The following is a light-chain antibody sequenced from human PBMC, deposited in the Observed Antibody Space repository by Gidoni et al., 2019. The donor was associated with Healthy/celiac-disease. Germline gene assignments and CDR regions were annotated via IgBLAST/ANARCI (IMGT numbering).Light chain of an antibody. V-gene: IGKV2-28*01. J-gene: IGKJ1*01. Sequence: DIGMTQYPLSLPVTPGEPASISCRSSQSLLHSNGYNYLDWYLQKPGQSPQLLIYLGSNRASGVPDRFSGSGSGTDFTLKISRVEAEDVGVYYCMQALQTPWTFGQGTKVEIK. CDR3: MQALQTPWT. CDR1: QSLLHSNGYNY. CDR2: LGS.